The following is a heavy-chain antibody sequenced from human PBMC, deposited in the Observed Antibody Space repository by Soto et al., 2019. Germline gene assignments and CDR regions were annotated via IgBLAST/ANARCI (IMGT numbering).Heavy chain of an antibody. D-gene: IGHD6-13*01. J-gene: IGHJ6*02. CDR2: IIPIFGTA. CDR1: GGTFSSYA. V-gene: IGHV1-69*01. Sequence: QVQLVQSGAEVKKPGSSVKVSCKASGGTFSSYAISWVRQAPGQGLEWRGGIIPIFGTANYAQKFQGRVTITADESTSTAYMELSSLRSEDTAVYYCASIAAAGPNYYYCGMDVWGQGTTVTVSS. CDR3: ASIAAAGPNYYYCGMDV.